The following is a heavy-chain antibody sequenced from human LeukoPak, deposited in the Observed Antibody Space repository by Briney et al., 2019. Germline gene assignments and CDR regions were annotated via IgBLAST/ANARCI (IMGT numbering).Heavy chain of an antibody. J-gene: IGHJ3*02. CDR3: ARIIDGLDAFDI. D-gene: IGHD2-15*01. Sequence: PGGSLRLSCAASGFTFSSYSMNWVRQAPGKGLEWVSYISSSSTIYYADSAKGRFTISRDNAKNSLYLQMNSLRDEDTAVYYCARIIDGLDAFDIWGQGTMVTVSS. CDR2: ISSSSTI. CDR1: GFTFSSYS. V-gene: IGHV3-48*02.